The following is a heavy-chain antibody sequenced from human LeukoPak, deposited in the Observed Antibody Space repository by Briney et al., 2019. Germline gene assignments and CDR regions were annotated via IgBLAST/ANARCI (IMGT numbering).Heavy chain of an antibody. CDR3: ARDVGWPLMVAELDY. Sequence: GASVKVSCKASGYTFTSYGISWVRQAPGQGLEWMGWISAYNGNTNYAQKLQGRGTMTTDTSTSTAYMELRSLRSDDTAVYYCARDVGWPLMVAELDYWGQGTLVTVSS. CDR2: ISAYNGNT. J-gene: IGHJ4*02. CDR1: GYTFTSYG. D-gene: IGHD2-15*01. V-gene: IGHV1-18*01.